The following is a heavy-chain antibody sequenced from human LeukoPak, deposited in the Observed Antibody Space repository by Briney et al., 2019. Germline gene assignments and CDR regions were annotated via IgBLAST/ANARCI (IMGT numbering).Heavy chain of an antibody. D-gene: IGHD6-19*01. CDR1: GFTFSSYW. CDR3: ARGRIQVGYSSGWYHDYYYYMDV. Sequence: QPGGSLRLSCAASGFTFSSYWMSWVRQAPGKGLEWVANIKQDGSEKYYVDSVKGRFTISRDNAKNSLYLQMNSLRAEDTAVYYCARGRIQVGYSSGWYHDYYYYMDVWGKGTTVTVSS. V-gene: IGHV3-7*01. J-gene: IGHJ6*03. CDR2: IKQDGSEK.